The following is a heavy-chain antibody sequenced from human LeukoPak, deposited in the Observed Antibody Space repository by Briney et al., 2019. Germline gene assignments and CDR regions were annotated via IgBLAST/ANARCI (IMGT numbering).Heavy chain of an antibody. J-gene: IGHJ4*02. CDR2: INPNSGVT. CDR1: GYTFTDYY. D-gene: IGHD2-21*01. V-gene: IGHV1-2*02. CDR3: AVAPGDY. Sequence: ASVKVSCKASGYTFTDYYMHWVRQAPGQGLEWMGWINPNSGVTNYAQKFQGRVTMTRDTSISTVYMELTTLTSDDTALYYCAVAPGDYWGQGTLVSVSA.